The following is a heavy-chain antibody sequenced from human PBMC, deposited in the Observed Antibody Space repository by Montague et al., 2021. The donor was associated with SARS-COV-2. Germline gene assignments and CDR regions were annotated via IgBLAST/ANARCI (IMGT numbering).Heavy chain of an antibody. CDR2: IYYSGST. V-gene: IGHV4-61*01. D-gene: IGHD3-3*01. CDR3: ARMLEIIDVLSGYYIED. J-gene: IGHJ4*02. Sequence: SETLSLTCTVSGGSVNSGSYHWNWIRQPPGKGLEWIGFIYYSGSTSYNPSLKSRVTISLDTSKNQFSLNLTSVTAADTALYFCARMLEIIDVLSGYYIEDWGQGTLVTVSS. CDR1: GGSVNSGSYH.